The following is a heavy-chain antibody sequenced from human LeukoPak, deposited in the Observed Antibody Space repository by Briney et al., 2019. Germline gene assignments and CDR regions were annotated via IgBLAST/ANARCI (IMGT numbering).Heavy chain of an antibody. CDR3: AKQVMSGYYRGFGDY. D-gene: IGHD3-3*01. CDR1: GFIFSTYA. CDR2: ISNSGVST. Sequence: GGSLRLSCAAFGFIFSTYAMSWVRQAPGKGLEWVSAISNSGVSTYYTDSVKGRFTISRDNSRNTLYLQMNSLRAEDTAVYFCAKQVMSGYYRGFGDYWGQGTLVTVSS. V-gene: IGHV3-23*01. J-gene: IGHJ4*02.